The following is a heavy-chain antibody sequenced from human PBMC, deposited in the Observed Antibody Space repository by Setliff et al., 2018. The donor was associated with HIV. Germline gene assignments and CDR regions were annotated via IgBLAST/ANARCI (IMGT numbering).Heavy chain of an antibody. Sequence: GGSLRLSCAASGFTFSNYEMNWVRQAPGKGLEWVSYISSSGTTIYYADSVKGRFTISRDNAKNSLYLQMNSLRAEDTAVYYCARPNYYDSSGSCDYWGQGTLVTVSS. D-gene: IGHD3-22*01. CDR1: GFTFSNYE. J-gene: IGHJ4*02. V-gene: IGHV3-48*03. CDR3: ARPNYYDSSGSCDY. CDR2: ISSSGTTI.